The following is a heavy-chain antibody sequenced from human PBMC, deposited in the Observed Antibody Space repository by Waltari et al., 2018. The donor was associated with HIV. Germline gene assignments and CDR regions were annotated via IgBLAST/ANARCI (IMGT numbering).Heavy chain of an antibody. D-gene: IGHD6-19*01. CDR1: GFTFSGYW. Sequence: EVQLVESGGGLVQPGGSLRLSCAASGFTFSGYWMSWVRQDPGEGLELVANINQAGSNKYDVESLKGRFTISRDNAKNSLYLQRNSLRAEDTALYYCARDYASSVAGTGDWGQGTLVTVSS. CDR3: ARDYASSVAGTGD. V-gene: IGHV3-7*01. CDR2: INQAGSNK. J-gene: IGHJ4*02.